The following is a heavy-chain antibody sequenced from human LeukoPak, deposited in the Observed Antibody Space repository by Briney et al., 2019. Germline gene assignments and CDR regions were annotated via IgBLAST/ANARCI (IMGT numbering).Heavy chain of an antibody. J-gene: IGHJ4*02. CDR3: ASAPEVVW. V-gene: IGHV3-48*03. CDR1: GYTFSSYE. CDR2: ISSSGSTI. Sequence: GGSLRLSCAASGYTFSSYEMNWVRQAPGKGLEWVSYISSSGSTIYYADSVKGRFTISRDDAKNSLYLQMNSLRAEDTAVYYCASAPEVVWWGQGTLVTVSS. D-gene: IGHD2-8*02.